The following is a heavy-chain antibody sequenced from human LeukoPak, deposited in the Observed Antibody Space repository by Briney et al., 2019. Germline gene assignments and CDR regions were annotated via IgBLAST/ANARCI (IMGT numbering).Heavy chain of an antibody. V-gene: IGHV4-59*01. CDR2: IYYSGST. J-gene: IGHJ4*02. CDR3: ARDLGRYGDYLDY. CDR1: GGSISGYY. D-gene: IGHD6-19*01. Sequence: KPSETLSLTCTVSGGSISGYYWSWIRQPPGKGLEWIGYIYYSGSTNYNPSLKSRVTISVDTSKNQFSLKLSSVTAADTAVYYCARDLGRYGDYLDYWGQGTLVTVSS.